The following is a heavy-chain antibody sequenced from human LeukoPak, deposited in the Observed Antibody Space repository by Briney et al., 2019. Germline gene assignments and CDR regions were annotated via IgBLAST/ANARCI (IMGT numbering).Heavy chain of an antibody. CDR3: AKDLSSSGFRIDY. D-gene: IGHD6-19*01. CDR1: GFTFSSYA. J-gene: IGHJ4*02. CDR2: ISDSGGST. Sequence: GGSLRLSCAASGFTFSSYAMSWGRQAPGKGLEWVSTISDSGGSTYYADSVKGRFTISGDNSKNTLSLQMNSLRAEDTAKYYCAKDLSSSGFRIDYWGQGTLVTVSS. V-gene: IGHV3-23*01.